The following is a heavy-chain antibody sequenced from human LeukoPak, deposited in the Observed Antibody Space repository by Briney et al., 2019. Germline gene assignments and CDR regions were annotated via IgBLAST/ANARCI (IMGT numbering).Heavy chain of an antibody. D-gene: IGHD6-19*01. V-gene: IGHV3-48*03. CDR1: GFPFSIYE. Sequence: GGSLRLSCAVSGFPFSIYEMNWVRQAPGKGLEWVSNTGSSGTTIYYADSVKGRFSISRDNAKSSLYLQMNSLRVEDTAVYYCALLAVASDFDYWGQGALVTVSS. CDR3: ALLAVASDFDY. J-gene: IGHJ4*02. CDR2: TGSSGTTI.